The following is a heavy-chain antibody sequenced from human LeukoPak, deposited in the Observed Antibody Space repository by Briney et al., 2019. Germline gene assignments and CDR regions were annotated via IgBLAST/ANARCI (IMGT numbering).Heavy chain of an antibody. V-gene: IGHV1-58*02. J-gene: IGHJ4*02. D-gene: IGHD3-9*01. Sequence: SVKVSCKASGFTFTSSAMQWVRQARGQRLEWIGWIVVGSGNTNYAQKFQERVTITRDMSTSTAYMELSSLRSENTAVYYCAAQRHYDILTGYSNWGQGTLVTVSS. CDR1: GFTFTSSA. CDR2: IVVGSGNT. CDR3: AAQRHYDILTGYSN.